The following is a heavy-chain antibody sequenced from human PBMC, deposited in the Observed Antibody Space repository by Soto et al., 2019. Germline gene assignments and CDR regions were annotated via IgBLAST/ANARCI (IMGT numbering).Heavy chain of an antibody. CDR1: GGSISSSSYY. V-gene: IGHV4-39*01. CDR2: IYYSGST. D-gene: IGHD5-18*01. Sequence: QLQLQESGPGLVKPSETLSLTCTVSGGSISSSSYYWGWIRQPPGKGLEWIGSIYYSGSTYYNPSLKSRVTISVDTSKNQFSLKLSSVTAADTAVYYCARHPRLAMVTLGHFDYWGQGTLVTVSS. J-gene: IGHJ4*02. CDR3: ARHPRLAMVTLGHFDY.